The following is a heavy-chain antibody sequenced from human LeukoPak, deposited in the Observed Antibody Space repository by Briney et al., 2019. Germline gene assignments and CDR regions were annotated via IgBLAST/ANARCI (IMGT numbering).Heavy chain of an antibody. J-gene: IGHJ4*02. CDR3: ASLETPGDQVFDY. Sequence: SETLSLTCTVSGASISSHYWSWIRQPPGKGLEWIGYIYYSGSTNYNPSLKSRVTISVDTSKNQFSLKLSSVTAAGTAVYYCASLETPGDQVFDYWGQGTLVTVSS. CDR2: IYYSGST. CDR1: GASISSHY. D-gene: IGHD7-27*01. V-gene: IGHV4-59*08.